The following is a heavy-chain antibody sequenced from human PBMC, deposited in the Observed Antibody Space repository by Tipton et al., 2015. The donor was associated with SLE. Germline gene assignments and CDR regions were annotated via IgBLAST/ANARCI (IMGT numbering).Heavy chain of an antibody. V-gene: IGHV4-59*11. CDR1: GGSISSHY. J-gene: IGHJ3*02. CDR3: ASVIGAVDIVATIRAFDI. CDR2: IYYSGST. Sequence: TLSLTCTVSGGSISSHYWSWIRQPPGKGLGWIGYIYYSGSTNYSPSLKSRVTISVDTSKNQFSLKLSSVTAADTAVYYCASVIGAVDIVATIRAFDIWGQGTMVTVSS. D-gene: IGHD5-12*01.